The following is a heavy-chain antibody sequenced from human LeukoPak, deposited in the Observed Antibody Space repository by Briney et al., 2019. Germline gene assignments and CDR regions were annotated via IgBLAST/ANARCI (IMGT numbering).Heavy chain of an antibody. CDR1: GFTFSSYG. J-gene: IGHJ3*02. CDR3: AKGGSGWYGVRSKIDAFDI. D-gene: IGHD6-19*01. Sequence: GRSLRLSCAASGFTFSSYGMHWVRQAPGKGLEWVAVISYDGSNKYYADSVKGRFTISRDNSKNTLYLQMNSLRAEDTAVYYCAKGGSGWYGVRSKIDAFDIWGQGTMVTVSS. CDR2: ISYDGSNK. V-gene: IGHV3-30*18.